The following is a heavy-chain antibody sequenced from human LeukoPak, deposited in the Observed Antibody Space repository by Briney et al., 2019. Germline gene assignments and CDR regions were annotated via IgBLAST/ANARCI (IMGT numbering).Heavy chain of an antibody. V-gene: IGHV3-9*01. CDR1: GFTFDDYA. CDR3: AKDYGGYYYYYGMDV. J-gene: IGHJ6*02. Sequence: PGRSLRLSCAASGFTFDDYAMHWVRQAPGKGLEWVSGISWNSGSIGYADSVKGRLTISRDNAKNSLYLQMNSLRAEDTALYYCAKDYGGYYYYYGMDVWGQGTTVTVSS. D-gene: IGHD4-17*01. CDR2: ISWNSGSI.